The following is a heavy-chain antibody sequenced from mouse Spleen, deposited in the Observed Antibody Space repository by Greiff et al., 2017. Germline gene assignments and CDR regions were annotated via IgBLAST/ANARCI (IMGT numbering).Heavy chain of an antibody. V-gene: IGHV3-6*02. Sequence: EVKLQESGPGLVKPSQSLSLTCSVSGYSITSGYYWNWIRQFPGNKLEWMGYISYDGSNNYNPSLKNRNSITRDTSKNQFFLKLNSVTTEDTATYYCARSSHAMDYWGQGTSVTVSS. CDR1: GYSITSGYY. CDR3: ARSSHAMDY. D-gene: IGHD1-1*01. J-gene: IGHJ4*01. CDR2: ISYDGSN.